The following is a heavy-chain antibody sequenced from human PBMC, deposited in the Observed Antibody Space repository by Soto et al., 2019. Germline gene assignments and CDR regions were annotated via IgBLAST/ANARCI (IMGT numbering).Heavy chain of an antibody. CDR2: INAGNGNT. CDR1: GYTFTSYA. D-gene: IGHD6-19*01. J-gene: IGHJ4*02. CDR3: ARVIGGWYYFDY. Sequence: QVQLVQSGAEVKKPGASVKVSCKASGYTFTSYAMHWVRQAPGQRLEWMGWINAGNGNTKYSQKFQGRVTITRDTSASTAYMELSSLRSEDTAGDSCARVIGGWYYFDYWGQGPLVTVSS. V-gene: IGHV1-3*01.